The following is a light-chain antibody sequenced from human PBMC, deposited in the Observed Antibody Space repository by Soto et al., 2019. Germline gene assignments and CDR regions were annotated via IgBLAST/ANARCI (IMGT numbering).Light chain of an antibody. V-gene: IGLV2-14*01. Sequence: QSALTQPASVSGSPGQSITISCTGTSSDVGAYNRVSWYQQHSGKAPKLMIYEVSNRPSGVSNRFSASKSGNTASLTISGLQAEEEADYYCLSYTTSSSYVFATGTKVTVL. CDR2: EVS. CDR1: SSDVGAYNR. J-gene: IGLJ1*01. CDR3: LSYTTSSSYV.